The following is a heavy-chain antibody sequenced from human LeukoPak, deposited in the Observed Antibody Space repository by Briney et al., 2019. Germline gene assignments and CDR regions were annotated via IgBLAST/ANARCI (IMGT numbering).Heavy chain of an antibody. CDR3: AKRVQGNTGPFDS. D-gene: IGHD4-23*01. V-gene: IGHV3-23*01. Sequence: GGSRRLSCVASGFTFSSYAMSWVRPAPGKGLEWVSGISGGGVNTNYADSVKARFTVSGDNSKNTMFLQMDSLRAEDTAVYYCAKRVQGNTGPFDSWGQGTLASVSS. CDR2: ISGGGVNT. J-gene: IGHJ4*02. CDR1: GFTFSSYA.